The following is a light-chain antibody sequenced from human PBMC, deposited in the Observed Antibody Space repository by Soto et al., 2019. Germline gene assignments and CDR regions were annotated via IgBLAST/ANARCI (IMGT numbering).Light chain of an antibody. CDR3: QQYYSIPLT. J-gene: IGKJ4*01. CDR1: QSVLYSSNNKNY. Sequence: DIVMTQSPDSLAVSLGERATINCKSGQSVLYSSNNKNYLAWYQQKPGQPPKLLIYWASTRESGVPDRFSGSGSGTDFTLTISSLQAEDVAVYYCQQYYSIPLTFGGGTKV. V-gene: IGKV4-1*01. CDR2: WAS.